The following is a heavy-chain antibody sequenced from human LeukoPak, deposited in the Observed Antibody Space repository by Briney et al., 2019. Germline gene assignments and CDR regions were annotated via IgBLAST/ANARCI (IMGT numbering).Heavy chain of an antibody. V-gene: IGHV3-21*01. J-gene: IGHJ6*04. Sequence: AGGSLRLSCAASGFTFSSYSMNWVRQAPGKGLEWVSSISSSSSYIYYADSVKGRFTISRDNAKNSLYLQMNRLRAEDTAVYYCARDGRGGYSYGYINYYGMDVWGKGTTVTVSS. D-gene: IGHD5-18*01. CDR1: GFTFSSYS. CDR2: ISSSSSYI. CDR3: ARDGRGGYSYGYINYYGMDV.